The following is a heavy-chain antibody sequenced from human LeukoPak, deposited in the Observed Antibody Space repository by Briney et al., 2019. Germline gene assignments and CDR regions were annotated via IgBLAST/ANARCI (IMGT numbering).Heavy chain of an antibody. Sequence: SETLSLTCTVSGGSISSYYWSWIRQPPGKGLEWIGYIYYSGSTNYNPSLKSRVTISVDTSKNQFSLKLSSVTAADTAVYYCATSRITMVYWYFDLWGRGTLVTVSS. D-gene: IGHD3-10*01. V-gene: IGHV4-59*01. CDR1: GGSISSYY. CDR3: ATSRITMVYWYFDL. CDR2: IYYSGST. J-gene: IGHJ2*01.